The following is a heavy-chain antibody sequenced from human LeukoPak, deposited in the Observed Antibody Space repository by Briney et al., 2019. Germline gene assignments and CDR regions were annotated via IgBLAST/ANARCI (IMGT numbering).Heavy chain of an antibody. D-gene: IGHD1-1*01. Sequence: GGSLRLSCAVSGFTFSSYAMSWVRQAPGKGLEYASAISSNGGSTYYADSVKGRFTISRDNSKNTMYLQMNSLRGEDTAVYYCVKDQAGTTGNAFDIWGQGTVVSVYS. V-gene: IGHV3-64D*06. CDR1: GFTFSSYA. CDR3: VKDQAGTTGNAFDI. CDR2: ISSNGGST. J-gene: IGHJ3*02.